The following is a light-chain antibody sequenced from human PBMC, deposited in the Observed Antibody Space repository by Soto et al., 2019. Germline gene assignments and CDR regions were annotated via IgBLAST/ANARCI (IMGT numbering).Light chain of an antibody. Sequence: QSVLTQPPSASGTPGQRVTISCSGSSSNIERNTVNWYQQLPGTAPQLLIYRNNQRPSGVPDRFSGSKSGTSASLTISGLQSADEADYYCAAWDDGLIGSVVFGGGTKLTVL. CDR3: AAWDDGLIGSVV. V-gene: IGLV1-44*01. J-gene: IGLJ2*01. CDR1: SSNIERNT. CDR2: RNN.